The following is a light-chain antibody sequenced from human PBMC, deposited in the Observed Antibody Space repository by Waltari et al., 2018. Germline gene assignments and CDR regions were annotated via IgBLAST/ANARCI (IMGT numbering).Light chain of an antibody. Sequence: DIQMTQSPSSLSASIGDRVTITCRASQSISSYLNWYQQKPGKAPKLLIYAASSLQSGVPSMFRCTGSGTDFTLTISSLQPEDFATYYCQQSSRTPRTFGQGTKVEIK. CDR2: AAS. CDR3: QQSSRTPRT. J-gene: IGKJ1*01. CDR1: QSISSY. V-gene: IGKV1-39*01.